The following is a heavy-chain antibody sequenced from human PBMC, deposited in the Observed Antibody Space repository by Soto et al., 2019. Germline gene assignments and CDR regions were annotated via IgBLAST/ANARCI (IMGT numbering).Heavy chain of an antibody. CDR1: GFSLTTSAVG. J-gene: IGHJ4*02. Sequence: QITLKESGPTLVKPTQTLTLTCTFSGFSLTTSAVGVGWIRQPPGKALEWLALIYWDDDKRYNPSLKSRLTXTXXTSKNQVVLTMTNMDPVDTATYYCAHRLREYSYENWGQGTLVTVSS. D-gene: IGHD5-18*01. CDR2: IYWDDDK. CDR3: AHRLREYSYEN. V-gene: IGHV2-5*02.